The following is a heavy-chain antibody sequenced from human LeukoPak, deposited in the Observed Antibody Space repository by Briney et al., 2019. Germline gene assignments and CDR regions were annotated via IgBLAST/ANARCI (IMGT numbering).Heavy chain of an antibody. D-gene: IGHD6-19*01. CDR2: ISSNGGST. CDR3: ARDSSGWPYSFDY. V-gene: IGHV3-64*01. Sequence: GGSLRLSCAASGFTFSSYAMHWVRQAPGKGLEYVSAISSNGGSTYYANSVKGRFTISRDNSKNTLYLQMGSLRAEDMAVYYCARDSSGWPYSFDYWGQRTLVTVSS. CDR1: GFTFSSYA. J-gene: IGHJ4*02.